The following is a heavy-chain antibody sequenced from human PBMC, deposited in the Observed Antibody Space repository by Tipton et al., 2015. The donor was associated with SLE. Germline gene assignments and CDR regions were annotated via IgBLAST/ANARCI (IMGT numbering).Heavy chain of an antibody. J-gene: IGHJ4*02. CDR1: SYSISSGYY. V-gene: IGHV4-38-2*01. D-gene: IGHD7-27*01. Sequence: GLVKPSETLSLTCAVSSYSISSGYYWGWIRQPPGKGLEWIGSIYHSGSTYYNPSLKSRVTISVDTSKNQFSLKLSSVTAADTAVYYCARQTGDTWGFDYWGQGTLVTVSS. CDR2: IYHSGST. CDR3: ARQTGDTWGFDY.